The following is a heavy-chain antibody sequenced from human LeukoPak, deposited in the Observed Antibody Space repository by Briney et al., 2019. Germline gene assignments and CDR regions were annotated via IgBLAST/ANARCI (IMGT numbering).Heavy chain of an antibody. CDR2: IYYSGST. V-gene: IGHV4-59*01. CDR3: ARGRKYQLLSPADAFDI. CDR1: GGSISSYY. D-gene: IGHD2-2*01. Sequence: SETLSLTCTVSGGSISSYYWSWIRQPPGKGLEWIGYIYYSGSTNYNPSLKSRVTISVDTSKNQFSLKLSSVTAEDTAVYYCARGRKYQLLSPADAFDIWGQGTMVTVSS. J-gene: IGHJ3*02.